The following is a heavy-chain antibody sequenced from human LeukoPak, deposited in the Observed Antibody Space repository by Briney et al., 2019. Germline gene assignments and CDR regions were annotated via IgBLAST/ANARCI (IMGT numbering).Heavy chain of an antibody. V-gene: IGHV2-70*01. D-gene: IGHD5-18*01. Sequence: SGPTLVNPTQALTLTFTFSGFSRSTSGMGGSWIRQPPVKALEWLALIDWDEEKYYITSLKTRLTISKDTSKNQVLLTMTNMDPVDTATYYCARMITLSNGRYSSKTLDYWGQGTLVTVSS. J-gene: IGHJ4*02. CDR2: IDWDEEK. CDR3: ARMITLSNGRYSSKTLDY. CDR1: GFSRSTSGMG.